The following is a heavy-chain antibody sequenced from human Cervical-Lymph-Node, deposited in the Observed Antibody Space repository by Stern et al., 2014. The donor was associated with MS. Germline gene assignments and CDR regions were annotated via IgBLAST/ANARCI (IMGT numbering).Heavy chain of an antibody. CDR3: ARDPSGSYRTFDY. CDR1: GYTFTTYY. CDR2: INPSGGST. D-gene: IGHD1-26*01. V-gene: IGHV1-46*03. Sequence: VQLVESGAEVKKPGASVKVSCKASGYTFTTYYIHWVRQAPGQGLEWMGVINPSGGSTSYAQKFQGRVTMTRDTSTSTVYMEVSSLRSEDTAVYYCARDPSGSYRTFDYWGQGTLVTVSS. J-gene: IGHJ4*02.